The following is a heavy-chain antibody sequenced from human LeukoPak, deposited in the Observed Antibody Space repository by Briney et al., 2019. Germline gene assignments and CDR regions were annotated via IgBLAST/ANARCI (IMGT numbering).Heavy chain of an antibody. Sequence: ASVKVSCKASDYTFTSYGISWVRQAPGQGLEWMGWISSYNGNTNYAQKLQGRVTMTTDTSTGTAYMELRSLRSDDTAVYYCARDYSSSWWEDYYYYHMDFWGKGTTVTVSS. V-gene: IGHV1-18*01. J-gene: IGHJ6*03. CDR3: ARDYSSSWWEDYYYYHMDF. D-gene: IGHD6-13*01. CDR1: DYTFTSYG. CDR2: ISSYNGNT.